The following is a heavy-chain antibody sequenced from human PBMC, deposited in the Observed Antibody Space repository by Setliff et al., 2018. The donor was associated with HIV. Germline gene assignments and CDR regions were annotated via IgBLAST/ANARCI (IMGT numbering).Heavy chain of an antibody. Sequence: PSETLSLTCSVSGSSMRRNYWSWIRQPPEKGLEWIGYIYYSGTTNYNPSLKSRVTFSVDTSKTQFSLRLTSVTAADTAMYFCARVRGDNFWSVPYSLPASDAFDVWGQGTMVTVS. V-gene: IGHV4-59*01. D-gene: IGHD3-3*01. CDR3: ARVRGDNFWSVPYSLPASDAFDV. J-gene: IGHJ3*01. CDR1: GSSMRRNY. CDR2: IYYSGTT.